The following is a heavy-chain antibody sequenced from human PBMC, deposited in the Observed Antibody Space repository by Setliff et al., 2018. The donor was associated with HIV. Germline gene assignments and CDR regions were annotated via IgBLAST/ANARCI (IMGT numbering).Heavy chain of an antibody. CDR2: ITSGSST. CDR1: GFTFSSYA. V-gene: IGHV3-23*01. D-gene: IGHD3-10*01. CDR3: ASVLRYYGSGSYPLGY. Sequence: GGSLRLSCAASGFTFSSYAMSWVRQTPEKGLEWVSIITSGSSTYYADSVKGRFTISRDNSKNTLYLQMNSLRAEDTAVYYCASVLRYYGSGSYPLGYWGQGTLVTVSS. J-gene: IGHJ4*02.